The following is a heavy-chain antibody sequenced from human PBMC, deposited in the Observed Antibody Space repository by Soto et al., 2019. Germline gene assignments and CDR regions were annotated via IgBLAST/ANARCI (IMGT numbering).Heavy chain of an antibody. V-gene: IGHV3-23*01. J-gene: IGHJ4*02. Sequence: GGFLRLSCAASGFSFSSYAVSWVRQAPGKGLEWVSVFDGSVGHTYYTNSVKGRFTISNDNSKNTLFLQMNSLKAEDTAVYFCAKNPQYNRAWPLNYWGQGTLVTGSS. CDR3: AKNPQYNRAWPLNY. CDR1: GFSFSSYA. CDR2: FDGSVGHT. D-gene: IGHD1-20*01.